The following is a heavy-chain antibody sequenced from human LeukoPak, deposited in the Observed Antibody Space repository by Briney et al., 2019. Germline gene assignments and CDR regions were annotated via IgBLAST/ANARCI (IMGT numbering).Heavy chain of an antibody. CDR1: GYTFASYG. CDR3: ASLELAAFDI. CDR2: ISAYNGNT. Sequence: GASVKVSCKASGYTFASYGISWVRQAPGQGLEWMGWISAYNGNTNYAQKLQGRVTMTTDTSTSTAYMELSSLRSEDTAVYYCASLELAAFDIWGQGTMVTVSS. J-gene: IGHJ3*02. V-gene: IGHV1-18*01. D-gene: IGHD1-26*01.